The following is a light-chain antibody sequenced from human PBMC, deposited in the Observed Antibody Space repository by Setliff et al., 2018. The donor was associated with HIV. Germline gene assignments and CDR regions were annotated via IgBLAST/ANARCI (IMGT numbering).Light chain of an antibody. CDR3: SSYTTSSTYV. CDR2: DVT. Sequence: QSALTQPASVSGSPGQSITIPCTGSISDIGSYNFVSWYQQHPGKAPKLIMSDVTKRPSGVSDRFSGSKSGHTASLTISGLQGEDEADYYCSSYTTSSTYVFGSGTKVT. V-gene: IGLV2-14*03. CDR1: ISDIGSYNF. J-gene: IGLJ1*01.